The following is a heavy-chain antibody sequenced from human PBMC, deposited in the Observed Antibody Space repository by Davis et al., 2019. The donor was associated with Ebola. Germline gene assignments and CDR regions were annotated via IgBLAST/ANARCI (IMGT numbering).Heavy chain of an antibody. V-gene: IGHV3-30*03. Sequence: AGSLSLSCAASGFTFSSYGMHWVRQAPGQGLEWVAVISYDGSNKYYADSVKGRFTISRDNSKKTLYLQMNSLRAEDTAVYYCARGPDFGLGSYFDYWGQGTLVTISS. CDR3: ARGPDFGLGSYFDY. J-gene: IGHJ4*02. CDR1: GFTFSSYG. CDR2: ISYDGSNK. D-gene: IGHD3/OR15-3a*01.